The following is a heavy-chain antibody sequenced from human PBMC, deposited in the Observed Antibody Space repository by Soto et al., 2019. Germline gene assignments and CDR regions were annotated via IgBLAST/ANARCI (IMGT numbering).Heavy chain of an antibody. Sequence: QLVEYGGGVVPPGASLRLSCAASGFTFSTFGMHWVRQTPGKGLEWVAVISYDGNNKVYADSVKGRFTISRDNFKNTVDLVMNNLKVDDTAVYYCAKDLQAYCDYDYYCYGLDVWGQGATVSVSS. CDR2: ISYDGNNK. D-gene: IGHD4-17*01. J-gene: IGHJ6*02. CDR3: AKDLQAYCDYDYYCYGLDV. CDR1: GFTFSTFG. V-gene: IGHV3-30*18.